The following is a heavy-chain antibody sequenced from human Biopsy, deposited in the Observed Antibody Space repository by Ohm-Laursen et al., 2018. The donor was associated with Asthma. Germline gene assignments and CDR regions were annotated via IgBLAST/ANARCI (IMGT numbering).Heavy chain of an antibody. J-gene: IGHJ4*02. CDR3: ASDFPKDYVRYNFQF. V-gene: IGHV1-24*01. CDR2: HDHEEGGT. Sequence: SVKVFCKVSGYSLTDLSMHWVRQAPGQGLEWMGGHDHEEGGTVNARRFQGRATMTEDTSTDTAYMELSSLSSDDTAVYYCASDFPKDYVRYNFQFWGQGTLVTVSS. CDR1: GYSLTDLS. D-gene: IGHD4-17*01.